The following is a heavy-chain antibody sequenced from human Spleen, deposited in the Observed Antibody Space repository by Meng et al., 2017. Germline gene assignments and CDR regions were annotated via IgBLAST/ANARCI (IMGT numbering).Heavy chain of an antibody. D-gene: IGHD3-16*01. Sequence: QLQLQESGPGLVKPSETLSLTCPVSGGSISNNNYYWGWVRQPPGRGLEWIGSVYYIGNTYYNPSLKSRVTISVDTSKNQFSLKLSSVTAADTAIYFCARASRTFDNWFDPWGQGTLVTVSS. V-gene: IGHV4-39*01. CDR3: ARASRTFDNWFDP. CDR1: GGSISNNNYY. J-gene: IGHJ5*02. CDR2: VYYIGNT.